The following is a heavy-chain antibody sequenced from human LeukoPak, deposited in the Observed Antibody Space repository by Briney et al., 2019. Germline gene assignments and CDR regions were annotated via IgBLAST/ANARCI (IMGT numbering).Heavy chain of an antibody. J-gene: IGHJ4*01. D-gene: IGHD3-9*01. CDR3: AKDGDGYFDWLLSLDY. Sequence: GGSLRPSCAASGFTFSSYAMSWVRQAPGKGLEWVSAISGSGGSTYYADSVKGRFTISRDNSKNTLYLQMNSLRAEDTAVYYCAKDGDGYFDWLLSLDYWGQGTLVTVSS. V-gene: IGHV3-23*01. CDR2: ISGSGGST. CDR1: GFTFSSYA.